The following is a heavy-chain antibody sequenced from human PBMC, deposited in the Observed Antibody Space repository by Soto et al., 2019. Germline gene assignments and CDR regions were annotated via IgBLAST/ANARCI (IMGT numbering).Heavy chain of an antibody. V-gene: IGHV3-15*07. Sequence: PGGSLRLSCAASGFTFSSAWMNWVRQAPGKGLEWVGRIKSKTDGRTTDYAAPVKGRFTVSRDDSKNTLYLQMNSLRTEDTAVYYCTTDIWPAVAGDYWGQGTPVTVSS. D-gene: IGHD6-19*01. J-gene: IGHJ4*02. CDR3: TTDIWPAVAGDY. CDR2: IKSKTDGRTT. CDR1: GFTFSSAW.